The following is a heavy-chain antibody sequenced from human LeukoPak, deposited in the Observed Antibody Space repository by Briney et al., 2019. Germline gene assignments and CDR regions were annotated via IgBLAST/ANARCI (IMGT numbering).Heavy chain of an antibody. D-gene: IGHD3-10*01. V-gene: IGHV1-69*01. CDR2: IIPIFGTA. J-gene: IGHJ4*03. Sequence: SVKVSCKASGGTFSSYAISWVRQAPGQGLEWMGGIIPIFGTANYAQKFQGRVTITADESTSTAYMELSSLRSEDTAVYYCARVRVRGVISQPFDYWGQGTTVTVSS. CDR1: GGTFSSYA. CDR3: ARVRVRGVISQPFDY.